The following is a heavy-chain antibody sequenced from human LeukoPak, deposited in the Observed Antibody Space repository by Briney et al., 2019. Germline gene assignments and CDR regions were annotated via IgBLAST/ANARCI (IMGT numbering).Heavy chain of an antibody. J-gene: IGHJ4*02. Sequence: ASVKVSGKASGYTFSGYYMHWVRQAPGQGLKWMGWINPNSGGTNYAQKFQGRVTMTRDTSISTAYMELSRLRSGDTAVYYCARGKWFVPAAPDYWGQGTLVTVSS. CDR2: INPNSGGT. CDR3: ARGKWFVPAAPDY. V-gene: IGHV1-2*02. D-gene: IGHD2-2*01. CDR1: GYTFSGYY.